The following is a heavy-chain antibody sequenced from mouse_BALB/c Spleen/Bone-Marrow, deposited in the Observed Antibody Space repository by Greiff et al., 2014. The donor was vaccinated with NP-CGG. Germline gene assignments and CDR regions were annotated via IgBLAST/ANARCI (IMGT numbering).Heavy chain of an antibody. CDR2: IRNEANGYTT. CDR1: GFTFTDYY. V-gene: IGHV7-3*02. Sequence: EVQLVESEGGLVQPGGSLRLSCATSGFTFTDYYMTWVRQPSGKALEWLSFIRNEANGYTTEYSASVKGRFTISRDNSQSILYLQMNTLRPEDSATYYCARDNGSSPSYWFFNVWGAGTTVTVSS. D-gene: IGHD1-1*01. CDR3: ARDNGSSPSYWFFNV. J-gene: IGHJ1*01.